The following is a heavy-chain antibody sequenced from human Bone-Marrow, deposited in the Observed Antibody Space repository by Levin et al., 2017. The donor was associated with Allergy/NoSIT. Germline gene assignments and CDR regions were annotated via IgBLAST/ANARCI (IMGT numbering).Heavy chain of an antibody. CDR1: GYTFSDYG. CDR3: ARAGEKAVTTPLYGF. D-gene: IGHD3-10*01. CDR2: ISGYTGHT. V-gene: IGHV1-18*01. J-gene: IGHJ4*02. Sequence: PGASVKVSCKTSGYTFSDYGVTWVRHVGGQGLEWMGWISGYTGHTNYAQKFEGRVVMTADTATRTAHMELKSLRDDDTAVYYCARAGEKAVTTPLYGFWGQGTPVTVSS.